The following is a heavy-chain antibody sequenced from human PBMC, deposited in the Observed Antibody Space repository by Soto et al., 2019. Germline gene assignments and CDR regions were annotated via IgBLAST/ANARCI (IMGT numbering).Heavy chain of an antibody. CDR2: IYSGGST. J-gene: IGHJ6*02. D-gene: IGHD3-10*01. Sequence: LRLSCAASGFTVSSNYMSWVRQAPGKGLEWVSVIYSGGSTYYADSVKGRFTISRDNSKNTLYLQMNSLRAEDTAVYYCARDKYYYGSGSYSSGYYYGMDVWGQGTTVTVSS. CDR1: GFTVSSNY. CDR3: ARDKYYYGSGSYSSGYYYGMDV. V-gene: IGHV3-53*01.